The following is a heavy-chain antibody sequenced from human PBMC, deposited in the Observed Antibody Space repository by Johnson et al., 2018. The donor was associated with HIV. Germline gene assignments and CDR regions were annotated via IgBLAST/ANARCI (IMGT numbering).Heavy chain of an antibody. CDR1: GFTFSSYA. J-gene: IGHJ3*01. V-gene: IGHV3-30*04. D-gene: IGHD3-22*01. CDR2: MSYDGSSK. CDR3: AREDSSGYFDGFDV. Sequence: QVQLVESGGGVVQPGRSLRLSCAASGFTFSSYAMHWVRQAPGKGLEWVAVMSYDGSSKYYADSVKGRFTISRDNSRNTLYLQMNSLRAEDTAVYYCAREDSSGYFDGFDVWGQGTMVTVSS.